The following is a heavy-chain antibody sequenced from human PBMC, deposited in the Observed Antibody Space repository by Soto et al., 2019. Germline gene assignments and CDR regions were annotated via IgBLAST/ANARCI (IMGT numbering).Heavy chain of an antibody. CDR3: ARDRRSSWHTDPYWYFDL. J-gene: IGHJ2*01. CDR1: GYTFTSYG. CDR2: ISASNGNT. V-gene: IGHV1-18*01. Sequence: QVQLVQSGAEVKKPGASVKVSCKASGYTFTSYGISWVRQAPGHGLEWMGWISASNGNTNYAQQLKGRVTVTTDTSPSTAYMELRSRRSDDTAVYYCARDRRSSWHTDPYWYFDLWGRGTLVTVSS. D-gene: IGHD6-13*01.